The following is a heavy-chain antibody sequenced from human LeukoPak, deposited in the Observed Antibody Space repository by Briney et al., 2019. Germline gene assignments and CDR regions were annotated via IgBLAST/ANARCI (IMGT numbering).Heavy chain of an antibody. CDR2: IFYSGST. V-gene: IGHV4-39*07. J-gene: IGHJ6*03. CDR1: GGSISTSSYY. CDR3: ARRGYSYGSYYYYYYMDV. D-gene: IGHD5-18*01. Sequence: SETLSLTCTVSGGSISTSSYYWGWVRQPPGKGLEWIGNIFYSGSTYYSPSLKSRVTISLDTSRNQFSLKLNSVTAADTAVYYCARRGYSYGSYYYYYYMDVWGKGTTVTVSS.